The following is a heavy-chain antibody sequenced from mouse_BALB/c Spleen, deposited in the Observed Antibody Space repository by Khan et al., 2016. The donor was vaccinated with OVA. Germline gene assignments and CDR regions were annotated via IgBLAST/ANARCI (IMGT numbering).Heavy chain of an antibody. CDR1: GYSFVNYW. D-gene: IGHD1-1*01. J-gene: IGHJ2*01. CDR3: TRVGNSYGSTFVY. CDR2: INPSTGYT. V-gene: IGHV1-7*01. Sequence: QVQLQQSGAELAKPGASVKMSCKASGYSFVNYWIHWVKQRPGQGLEWIGYINPSTGYTDYNQKFKEKASLTADKSSSTAYMQLRSLTSEDSAVSHCTRVGNSYGSTFVYWGQGTTHTVSS.